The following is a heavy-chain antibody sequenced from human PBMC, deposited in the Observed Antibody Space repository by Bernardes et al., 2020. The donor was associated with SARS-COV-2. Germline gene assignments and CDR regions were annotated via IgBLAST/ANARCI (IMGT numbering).Heavy chain of an antibody. CDR3: ARPVPEYSSSWYHFDY. CDR2: ISAYNGNT. CDR1: GYMFTTYG. V-gene: IGHV1-18*01. J-gene: IGHJ4*01. Sequence: ASVKVSCKTSGYMFTTYGISWVRQAPGQGLEWMGWISAYNGNTNYAQNLQGRVTMTTDTSTSTVYMELRSLRSDDTAVYYCARPVPEYSSSWYHFDYWGQGTLVTVSS. D-gene: IGHD6-6*01.